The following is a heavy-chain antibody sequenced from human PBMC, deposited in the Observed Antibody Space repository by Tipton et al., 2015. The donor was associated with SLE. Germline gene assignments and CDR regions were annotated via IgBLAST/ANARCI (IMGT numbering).Heavy chain of an antibody. V-gene: IGHV4-39*07. CDR2: VYHSGST. J-gene: IGHJ5*02. D-gene: IGHD4-17*01. Sequence: TLSLTCTVSGDSIGSSSYFWGWIRQSPGQGLEWIGSVYHSGSTRYNPSFQSRVTITVDTSKNQFSLNLKSVTAADTAVYYCARPSSMTTGAFDPWGQGTLVTISS. CDR1: GDSIGSSSYF. CDR3: ARPSSMTTGAFDP.